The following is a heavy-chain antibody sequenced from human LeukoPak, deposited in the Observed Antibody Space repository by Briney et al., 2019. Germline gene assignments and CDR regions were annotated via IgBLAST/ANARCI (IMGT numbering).Heavy chain of an antibody. J-gene: IGHJ6*03. V-gene: IGHV3-74*01. CDR2: INSDGSST. CDR1: GFTFDDYG. D-gene: IGHD1-26*01. Sequence: PGGSLRLSCAASGFTFDDYGMSWVRQAPGKGLVWVSRINSDGSSTSYADSVKGRFTISRDNAKNTLYLQMNSLRAEDTAVYYCARDRAWWELRAEGNYYYYMDVWGKGTTVTVSS. CDR3: ARDRAWWELRAEGNYYYYMDV.